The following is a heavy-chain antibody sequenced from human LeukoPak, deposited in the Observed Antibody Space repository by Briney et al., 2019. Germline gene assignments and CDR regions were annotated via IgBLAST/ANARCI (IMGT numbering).Heavy chain of an antibody. CDR1: GGSITSNSYS. CDR2: IYYSGDT. D-gene: IGHD3-10*01. Sequence: SETLSLTCTVSGGSITSNSYSWDWIRQPPGKGLEWIGTIYYSGDTYNNPSLTSRVTISIDTSKNQFSLKLTSVTAADTAVYYCARGAGNFDLWGRGTLVTVSS. J-gene: IGHJ2*01. CDR3: ARGAGNFDL. V-gene: IGHV4-39*07.